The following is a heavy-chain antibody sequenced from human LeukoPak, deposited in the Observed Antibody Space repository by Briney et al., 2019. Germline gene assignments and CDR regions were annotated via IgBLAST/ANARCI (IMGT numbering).Heavy chain of an antibody. Sequence: GGSLRLSCAASGFTFSSYWMSWVRQAPGKGLEWVANIKQDGGEKYYVDSVKGRFTISRDNAKNSLYLQMNSLRAEDTAVYYCARAQVVPAAAYYYYMDVWGKGTTVTVSS. CDR1: GFTFSSYW. J-gene: IGHJ6*03. CDR2: IKQDGGEK. D-gene: IGHD2-2*01. V-gene: IGHV3-7*04. CDR3: ARAQVVPAAAYYYYMDV.